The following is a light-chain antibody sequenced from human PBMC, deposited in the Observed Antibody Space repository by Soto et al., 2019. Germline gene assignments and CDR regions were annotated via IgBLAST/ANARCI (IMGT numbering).Light chain of an antibody. Sequence: ESVLTQSPGTLSLSPGERATLSCGASQSVTNRYFAWYQQKPGQAPRLLIYGISNRAAGIPDRFSASGSGTDFTLTISRLEPEDFVVYFCQQYSTLPHTFGQGTKLEVK. J-gene: IGKJ2*01. CDR2: GIS. CDR3: QQYSTLPHT. CDR1: QSVTNRY. V-gene: IGKV3-20*01.